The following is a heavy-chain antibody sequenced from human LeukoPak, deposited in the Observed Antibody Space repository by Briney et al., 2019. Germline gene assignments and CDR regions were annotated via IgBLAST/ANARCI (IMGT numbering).Heavy chain of an antibody. CDR2: ISYSGT. CDR3: ARRTSDPVGAIDY. D-gene: IGHD1-26*01. CDR1: GGSISISNYY. V-gene: IGHV4-39*01. Sequence: SETLSLTCTVSGGSISISNYYWGWIRQPPGRGLEWIGSISYSGTYYNPSLKSRLTISVDTSKNHFSLNLRSVTAADTAVYYCARRTSDPVGAIDYWGQGTLVTVSS. J-gene: IGHJ4*02.